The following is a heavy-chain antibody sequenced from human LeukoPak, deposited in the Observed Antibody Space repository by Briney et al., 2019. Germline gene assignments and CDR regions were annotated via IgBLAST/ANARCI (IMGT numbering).Heavy chain of an antibody. J-gene: IGHJ4*02. CDR1: GYTFTNYA. CDR2: INTNTGHP. Sequence: ASVKVSCKASGYTFTNYAMNWVRQAPGQGLEWMGWINTNTGHPTFAQGFTGQFVFSLDTSVSTAYLQISSLKAEDTAVYYCARGGGESAYFFDYWGQGTLVTVSS. D-gene: IGHD3-16*01. CDR3: ARGGGESAYFFDY. V-gene: IGHV7-4-1*02.